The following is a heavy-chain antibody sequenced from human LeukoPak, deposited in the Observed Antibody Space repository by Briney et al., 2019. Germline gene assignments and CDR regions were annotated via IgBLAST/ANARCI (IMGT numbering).Heavy chain of an antibody. J-gene: IGHJ1*01. D-gene: IGHD3-22*01. CDR3: AKDVNYDSSGYYPEY. CDR1: GFTFSRYG. V-gene: IGHV3-30*02. Sequence: GGSLRLSCAASGFTFSRYGMHWVRQAPGKGLEWVAFIRYDGSNKHYADSVKGRFTISRDNSKNTLCLQMNSLRAEDTAVYYCAKDVNYDSSGYYPEYWGQGTLVTVSS. CDR2: IRYDGSNK.